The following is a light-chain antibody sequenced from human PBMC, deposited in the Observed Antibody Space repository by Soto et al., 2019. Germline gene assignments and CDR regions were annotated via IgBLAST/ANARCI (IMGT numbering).Light chain of an antibody. J-gene: IGKJ4*01. Sequence: DIQMTQSPSSLSASVGARVTITCQASQDISNYLNWYQQKPGKAPKLLIYDASNLETGVPSRFSAGGSGTDFTFTISSLQPEDIATYYCQQYDNLPFTFGGGTKVEIK. V-gene: IGKV1-33*01. CDR3: QQYDNLPFT. CDR2: DAS. CDR1: QDISNY.